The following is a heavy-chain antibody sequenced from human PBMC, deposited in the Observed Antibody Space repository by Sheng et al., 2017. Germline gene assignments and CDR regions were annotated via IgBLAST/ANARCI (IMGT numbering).Heavy chain of an antibody. D-gene: IGHD6-6*01. J-gene: IGHJ4*02. CDR1: GLTFSDFA. CDR3: TSHSDDYRSSSIDF. Sequence: EVQLVESGGGLVQPGGSLKLSCAASGLTFSDFAMHWVRQASGKGLEWVARIRSTYSDSVTTYAPSVQGRFTISRDDSKSTAYLQMISLKTEDTAIYFCTSHSDDYRSSSIDFWGQGALVTVSS. CDR2: IRSTYSDSVT. V-gene: IGHV3-73*02.